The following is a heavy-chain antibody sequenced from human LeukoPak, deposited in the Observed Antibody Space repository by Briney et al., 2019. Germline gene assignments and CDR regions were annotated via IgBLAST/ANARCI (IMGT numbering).Heavy chain of an antibody. CDR2: IKQDGSGK. D-gene: IGHD3-3*01. CDR1: GFTFSSYW. J-gene: IGHJ6*02. CDR3: ARTPTGGDFWSGYYHYYYYGMDV. V-gene: IGHV3-7*01. Sequence: GGSLRLSCAASGFTFSSYWMSWVRQAPGKGLEWVANIKQDGSGKYYVDSVKGRFTFSRDNAKNSLYLQMNSLRAEDTAVYYCARTPTGGDFWSGYYHYYYYGMDVWGQGTTVTVSS.